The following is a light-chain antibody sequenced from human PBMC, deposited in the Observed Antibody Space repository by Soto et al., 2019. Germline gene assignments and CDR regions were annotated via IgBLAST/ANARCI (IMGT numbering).Light chain of an antibody. CDR2: AAS. Sequence: DIQMTQSPSSLSTSVGDRVTITCRASQNIRFYLNWYQQKPGKAPKLLIYAASTLQSGVPSRFSGSGSGTDFTLTISSLQPEDFATYYCQQSYSSPWTFGQGTKVEIK. CDR1: QNIRFY. J-gene: IGKJ1*01. V-gene: IGKV1-39*01. CDR3: QQSYSSPWT.